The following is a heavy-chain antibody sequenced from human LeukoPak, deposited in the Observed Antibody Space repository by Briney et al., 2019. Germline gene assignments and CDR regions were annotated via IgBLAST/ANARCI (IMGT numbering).Heavy chain of an antibody. V-gene: IGHV4-31*03. Sequence: SQTLSLTCTVSGGSISSGGYYWSWIRQHPGKGLEWIGYIYYSGSTYYNPSLKSRVTISVDTSKNQFSLKLSSVTAGDTAVYYCARGPSDLDYYYYGMDVWGKGTTVTVSS. CDR3: ARGPSDLDYYYYGMDV. CDR1: GGSISSGGYY. J-gene: IGHJ6*04. CDR2: IYYSGST.